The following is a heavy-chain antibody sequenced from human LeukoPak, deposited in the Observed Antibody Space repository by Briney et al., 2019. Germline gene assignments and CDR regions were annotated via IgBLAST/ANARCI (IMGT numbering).Heavy chain of an antibody. D-gene: IGHD3-10*01. Sequence: PSETLSLTCTVSGGSISSSSYFWAWIRQPPGKGLEWIGSIYYSGSTYYNPPLKSRVTMSLDTSKNQFSLKLSSVTAADTAVYYCARTTGARSPNYYGSGSYYLDAFDIWGQGTMVTVSS. J-gene: IGHJ3*02. V-gene: IGHV4-39*07. CDR3: ARTTGARSPNYYGSGSYYLDAFDI. CDR1: GGSISSSSYF. CDR2: IYYSGST.